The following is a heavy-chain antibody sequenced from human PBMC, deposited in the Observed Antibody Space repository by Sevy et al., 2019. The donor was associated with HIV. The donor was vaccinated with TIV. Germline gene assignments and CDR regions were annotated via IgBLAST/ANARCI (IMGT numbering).Heavy chain of an antibody. Sequence: GGSLRLSCAASGFTFSTYSMNWVRQAPGKGLEWVSSISSSSNYIYYAYSVKGRFTISRDNAKNSLYLQMNSVRAEDTAVYYCARDGARITMVQGVMAYYHGMDVWGQGTTVTVSS. CDR1: GFTFSTYS. J-gene: IGHJ6*02. CDR3: ARDGARITMVQGVMAYYHGMDV. D-gene: IGHD3-10*01. CDR2: ISSSSNYI. V-gene: IGHV3-21*01.